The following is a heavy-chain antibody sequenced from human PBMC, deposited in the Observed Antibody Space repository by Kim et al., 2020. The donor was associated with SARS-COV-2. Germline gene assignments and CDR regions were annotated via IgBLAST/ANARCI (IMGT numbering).Heavy chain of an antibody. V-gene: IGHV4-34*01. J-gene: IGHJ4*02. Sequence: NPSVRSRVTIAIDTSKNQFSLKLSTVTAADTAVYYCAREAVGASRAAVDYWGQGTLVTVSS. D-gene: IGHD1-26*01. CDR3: AREAVGASRAAVDY.